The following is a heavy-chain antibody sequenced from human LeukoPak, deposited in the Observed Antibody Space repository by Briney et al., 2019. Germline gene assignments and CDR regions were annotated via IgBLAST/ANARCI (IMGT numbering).Heavy chain of an antibody. Sequence: SETLSLTCTVSGGSISSSSYYWGWIRQPPGKGLEWIGSIYYSGSTYYNPPLKSRVTISVDTSKNQFSLKLSSVTAADTAVYYCATPTDGGNSGAFDIWGQGTMVTVSS. J-gene: IGHJ3*02. D-gene: IGHD4-23*01. V-gene: IGHV4-39*01. CDR2: IYYSGST. CDR3: ATPTDGGNSGAFDI. CDR1: GGSISSSSYY.